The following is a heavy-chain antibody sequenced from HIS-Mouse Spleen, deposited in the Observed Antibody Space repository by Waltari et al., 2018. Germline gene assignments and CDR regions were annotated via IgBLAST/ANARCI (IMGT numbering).Heavy chain of an antibody. J-gene: IGHJ2*01. Sequence: QLQLQESGPGLVKPSETLSLTCTVSGGSISSSSYYWGWIRQPPGKGLEGIGSIYYSGRTYYNRSLKSRVTISVDTSKNQFSLKLSSVTAADTAVYYCAREIPYSSSWYDWYFDLWGRGTLVTVSS. V-gene: IGHV4-39*07. CDR2: IYYSGRT. CDR3: AREIPYSSSWYDWYFDL. CDR1: GGSISSSSYY. D-gene: IGHD6-13*01.